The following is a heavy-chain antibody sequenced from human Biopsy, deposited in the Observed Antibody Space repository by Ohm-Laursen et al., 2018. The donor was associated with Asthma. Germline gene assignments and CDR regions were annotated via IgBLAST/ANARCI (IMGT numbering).Heavy chain of an antibody. Sequence: SLRLSCTASGFTFSSYGMGWVRQAPGKGLEWVALMSYDGSIKDYADSVKGRFTISRDNSMNTLYLHMNSLRVEDTAVYYCARGLDYSGRSGFDYWGQGTLVIVSS. J-gene: IGHJ4*02. V-gene: IGHV3-33*05. CDR2: MSYDGSIK. D-gene: IGHD3-10*01. CDR3: ARGLDYSGRSGFDY. CDR1: GFTFSSYG.